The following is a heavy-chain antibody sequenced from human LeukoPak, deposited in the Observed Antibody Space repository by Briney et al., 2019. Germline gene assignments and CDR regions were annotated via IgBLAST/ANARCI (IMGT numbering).Heavy chain of an antibody. V-gene: IGHV3-72*01. CDR3: ARGRDYGDSDAFDI. Sequence: SGGSLRLSCAASGFTFSDHYMDWVRQAPGKGLEWVGRTRNKANSYTTEYAASVKGRFTISRDDSKNSLYLQMNSLKTEDTAVYYCARGRDYGDSDAFDIWGQGTMVTVSS. CDR1: GFTFSDHY. J-gene: IGHJ3*02. CDR2: TRNKANSYTT. D-gene: IGHD4-17*01.